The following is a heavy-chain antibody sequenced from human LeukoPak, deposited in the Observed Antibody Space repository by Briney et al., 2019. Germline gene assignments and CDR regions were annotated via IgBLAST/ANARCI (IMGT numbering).Heavy chain of an antibody. CDR3: AKIGTATGSVD. J-gene: IGHJ4*02. Sequence: GGSLRLSCAASRFTFSTYAMSWVRQAPGKGLEWVSAISGSGGSTYYADSVKGRFTISRDNSKNTLYLQMNSLRAEDTAVYYCAKIGTATGSVDWGQGTLVTVSS. CDR2: ISGSGGST. V-gene: IGHV3-23*01. CDR1: RFTFSTYA. D-gene: IGHD6-13*01.